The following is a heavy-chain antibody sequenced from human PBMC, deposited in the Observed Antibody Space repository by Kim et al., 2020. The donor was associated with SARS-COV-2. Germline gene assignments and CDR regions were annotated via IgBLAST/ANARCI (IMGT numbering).Heavy chain of an antibody. V-gene: IGHV1-18*04. Sequence: ASVKVSCKASGYTFTSYGISWVRQAPGQGLEWMGWISAYNGNTNYAQKLQGRVTMTTDTSTSTAYMELRSLRSDDTAVYYCARDRFYYGSGSYHHFDYWGQGTLVTVSS. D-gene: IGHD3-10*01. CDR2: ISAYNGNT. CDR3: ARDRFYYGSGSYHHFDY. CDR1: GYTFTSYG. J-gene: IGHJ4*02.